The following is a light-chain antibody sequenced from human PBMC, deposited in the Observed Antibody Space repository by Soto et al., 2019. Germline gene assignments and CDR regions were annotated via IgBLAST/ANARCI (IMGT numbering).Light chain of an antibody. CDR2: DAS. CDR3: QQRRNWPLT. Sequence: EIVLTQSPATLSLSPGERATLSCRASQSVSSYLAWYQQKPGQAPRLLIYDASNRATGIPARFSGSGSGTDFTLTISSLDSEDFAVYYCQQRRNWPLTFGQGTRLEIK. J-gene: IGKJ5*01. V-gene: IGKV3-11*01. CDR1: QSVSSY.